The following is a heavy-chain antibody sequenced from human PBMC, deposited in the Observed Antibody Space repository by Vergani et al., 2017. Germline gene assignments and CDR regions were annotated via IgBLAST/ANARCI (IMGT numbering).Heavy chain of an antibody. D-gene: IGHD6-19*01. V-gene: IGHV3-23*01. CDR3: AKDSSGWFEPFNWFDP. CDR1: GFTFSSYA. Sequence: EVQLLESGGGLVQPGGSLRLSCAASGFTFSSYAMSWVRQAPGKGLGWVSAISGSGGSPYYADSVKGRFTQSRDNSTNTLYLQMNGLRAGDTAGYYCAKDSSGWFEPFNWFDPWGQGTLVTVSS. J-gene: IGHJ5*02. CDR2: ISGSGGSP.